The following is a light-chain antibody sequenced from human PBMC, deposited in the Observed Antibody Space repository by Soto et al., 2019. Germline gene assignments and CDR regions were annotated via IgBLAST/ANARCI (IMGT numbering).Light chain of an antibody. CDR1: QSFRGL. CDR2: GAS. V-gene: IGKV3-15*01. CDR3: QQANSFPLT. J-gene: IGKJ5*01. Sequence: EVVLTQSPVTLSLSPGERATLSCRASQSFRGLLAWYQQKPGQAPRLLIYGASTRATGIPARFSGSGSGTEFTLTISSLQSEDFATYYCQQANSFPLTFGQGTRLEIK.